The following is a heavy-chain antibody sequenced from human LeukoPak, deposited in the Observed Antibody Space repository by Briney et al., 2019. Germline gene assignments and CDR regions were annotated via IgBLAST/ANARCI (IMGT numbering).Heavy chain of an antibody. V-gene: IGHV4-31*03. CDR1: GGSISSGGYY. CDR2: IYYSGST. Sequence: SETLSLTCTVSGGSISSGGYYWSWIRRHPGKGLEWIGYIYYSGSTYYNPSLKSRVTISVDTSKNQFSLKLSSVTAADTAVYFCGRYKGGGDMDYFDYWGQGTLVTVSS. CDR3: GRYKGGGDMDYFDY. D-gene: IGHD3-16*01. J-gene: IGHJ4*02.